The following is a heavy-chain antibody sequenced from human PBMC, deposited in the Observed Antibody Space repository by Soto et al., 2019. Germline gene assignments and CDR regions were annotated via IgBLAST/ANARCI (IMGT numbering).Heavy chain of an antibody. Sequence: GESLKISCAASGFTFSSYAMSWVRQAPGKGLEWVSAISGSGGSTYYADSVKGRFTISRDNSKNTLYLQMNSLRAEDTAVYYCANQAPQGDYFDYWGQGTLVTVSS. CDR1: GFTFSSYA. CDR2: ISGSGGST. D-gene: IGHD3-16*01. V-gene: IGHV3-23*01. J-gene: IGHJ4*02. CDR3: ANQAPQGDYFDY.